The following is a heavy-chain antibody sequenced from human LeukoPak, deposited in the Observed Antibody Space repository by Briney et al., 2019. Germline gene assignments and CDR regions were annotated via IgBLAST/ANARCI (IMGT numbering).Heavy chain of an antibody. V-gene: IGHV3-7*01. CDR1: GFTFSGYT. Sequence: GGSLRLSCVASGFTFSGYTMSWVRQAPGKGLEWVANIKQDGSEKYYVDSVKGRFTISRDNAKNSLYLQMNSLRAEDTAVYYCARDLSSVGATEIDYWGQGTLVTVSS. D-gene: IGHD1-26*01. CDR2: IKQDGSEK. J-gene: IGHJ4*02. CDR3: ARDLSSVGATEIDY.